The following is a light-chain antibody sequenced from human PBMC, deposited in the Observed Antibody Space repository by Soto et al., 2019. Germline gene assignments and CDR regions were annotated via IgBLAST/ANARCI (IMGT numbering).Light chain of an antibody. J-gene: IGKJ5*01. CDR2: DAS. Sequence: DIQMTQSPSSLSASVRDRVTITCRAGQNTRGYLNWYQQKPGKAPKLLIYDASSLESGVPSRFGGGGSGTDFTLTISCLQSEDFATYYCQQYYSYPITFGQGTRLEIK. CDR3: QQYYSYPIT. V-gene: IGKV1-39*01. CDR1: QNTRGY.